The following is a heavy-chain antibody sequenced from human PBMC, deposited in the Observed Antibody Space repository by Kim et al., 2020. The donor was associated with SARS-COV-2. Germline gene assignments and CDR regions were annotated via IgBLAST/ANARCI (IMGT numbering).Heavy chain of an antibody. D-gene: IGHD7-27*01. Sequence: SETLSLTCSVSGASISSGGYYWSWIRQHPGKGLEWIGHIYTSGSTYYDPSLKSRVTISLDMSENQFSLRLSSVTAADTAVYYCARDLHYNLLGGGYYHSAMDVWGQGTTVTVSS. CDR2: IYTSGST. V-gene: IGHV4-31*03. J-gene: IGHJ6*02. CDR3: ARDLHYNLLGGGYYHSAMDV. CDR1: GASISSGGYY.